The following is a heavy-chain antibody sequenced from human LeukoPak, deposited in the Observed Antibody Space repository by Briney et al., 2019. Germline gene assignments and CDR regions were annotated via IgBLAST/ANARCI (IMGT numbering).Heavy chain of an antibody. Sequence: PSETLSLTCTVSGGSIRSYCWSWIRQPPEKGLEWIGYISYSGSTNYNPSLKSRVTFSVDTSKNQFSLELTSVTAADTAVYYCARQNPAASGQGLDYWGQGTLVTVSS. D-gene: IGHD6-13*01. CDR2: ISYSGST. J-gene: IGHJ4*02. V-gene: IGHV4-59*08. CDR3: ARQNPAASGQGLDY. CDR1: GGSIRSYC.